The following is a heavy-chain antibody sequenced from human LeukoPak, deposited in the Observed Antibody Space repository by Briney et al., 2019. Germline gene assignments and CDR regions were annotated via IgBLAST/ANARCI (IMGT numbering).Heavy chain of an antibody. D-gene: IGHD6-19*01. CDR3: ARDPSHYSSGWYKRFDY. Sequence: GASVKVSCKASGGTFSSYAISWVRQAPGQGLEWMGGIIPIFGTANYAQKLQGRVTMTTDTSTSTAYMELRSLRSDDTAVYYCARDPSHYSSGWYKRFDYWGQGTLVTVSS. CDR2: IIPIFGTA. CDR1: GGTFSSYA. J-gene: IGHJ4*02. V-gene: IGHV1-69*05.